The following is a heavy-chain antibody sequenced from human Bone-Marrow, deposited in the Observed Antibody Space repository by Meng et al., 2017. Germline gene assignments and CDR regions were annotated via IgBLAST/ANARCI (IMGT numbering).Heavy chain of an antibody. CDR1: GFTFSSYE. J-gene: IGHJ6*02. CDR3: ARAPPYYDFWSGYYTGIGHYYGMDV. Sequence: GGSLRLSCAASGFTFSSYEMNWVRQAPGKGLEGVSYISSSGSTIYYADSVKGRFTISRDNAKNSLYLQMNSLRAEDTAVYYCARAPPYYDFWSGYYTGIGHYYGMDVWGQGTTVTVSS. D-gene: IGHD3-3*01. V-gene: IGHV3-48*03. CDR2: ISSSGSTI.